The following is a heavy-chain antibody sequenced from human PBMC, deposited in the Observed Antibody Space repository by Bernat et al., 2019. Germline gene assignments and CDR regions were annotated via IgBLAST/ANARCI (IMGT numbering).Heavy chain of an antibody. Sequence: QVQLVESGGGVVQPGRSLRLSCAASGFTFSDNGMHWVRQAPGKGLEWVAVIWHDGSNENYAESVKGRFTISRDNSESTLYLQMNSLRAEDSALYYCAREHILGSTRGFDYWGQGTLVTVSS. CDR1: GFTFSDNG. CDR3: AREHILGSTRGFDY. V-gene: IGHV3-33*01. CDR2: IWHDGSNE. D-gene: IGHD1-26*01. J-gene: IGHJ4*02.